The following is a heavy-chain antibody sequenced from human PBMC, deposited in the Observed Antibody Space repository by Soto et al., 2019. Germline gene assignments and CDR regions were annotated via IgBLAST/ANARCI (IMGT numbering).Heavy chain of an antibody. J-gene: IGHJ3*01. CDR1: GGSFSGHY. Sequence: SETLSLTCAVYGGSFSGHYWSGIRQPPGKGLEWIGSIYHSGSTYYNPSLKSRVTISVDTSKNQFSLKLSSVTAADTAVYYCARVIPNYYDSTGPFDFWGQGTMVIVSS. D-gene: IGHD3-22*01. CDR2: IYHSGST. CDR3: ARVIPNYYDSTGPFDF. V-gene: IGHV4-34*01.